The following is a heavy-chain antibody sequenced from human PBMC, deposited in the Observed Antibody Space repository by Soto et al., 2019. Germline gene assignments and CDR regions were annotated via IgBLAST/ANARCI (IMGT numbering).Heavy chain of an antibody. CDR1: GGSISSGGYY. D-gene: IGHD6-13*01. Sequence: SETLSLTCTVSGGSISSGGYYWSWIRQHPGKGLEWIGSIYYSGSTYYNPSLKSRVTISVDTSKNQFSLKLSSVTAADTAVYYCARVGAAAGFDYWGQGTLVTVSS. V-gene: IGHV4-39*01. CDR3: ARVGAAAGFDY. J-gene: IGHJ4*02. CDR2: IYYSGST.